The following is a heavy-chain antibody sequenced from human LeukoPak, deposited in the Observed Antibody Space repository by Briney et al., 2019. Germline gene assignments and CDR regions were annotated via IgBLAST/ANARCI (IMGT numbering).Heavy chain of an antibody. J-gene: IGHJ4*02. Sequence: SETLSLTCTVSGGSISSSSYYWGWIRQPPGKELEGMGSIYYSGSTYYNPSLNSRVTIPVHTSKNQFPLKLSSVTAADTAVYYCARERRIAVAVDYWGQGTLVTVSS. CDR1: GGSISSSSYY. CDR3: ARERRIAVAVDY. CDR2: IYYSGST. V-gene: IGHV4-39*02. D-gene: IGHD6-19*01.